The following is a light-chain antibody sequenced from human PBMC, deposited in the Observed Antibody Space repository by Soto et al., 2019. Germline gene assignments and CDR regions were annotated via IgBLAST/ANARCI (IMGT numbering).Light chain of an antibody. J-gene: IGKJ1*01. CDR2: GAS. CDR1: QSISTY. V-gene: IGKV1-39*01. CDR3: QQYGSSPPRT. Sequence: DIQMTQSPSSLSASVGDRVTFTCRASQSISTYLNWYEQKPGKAPNLLIYGASNLQSGVPSRFSGGGSGTDFTLTISRLEPEDFAVYYCQQYGSSPPRTFGQGTKVEIK.